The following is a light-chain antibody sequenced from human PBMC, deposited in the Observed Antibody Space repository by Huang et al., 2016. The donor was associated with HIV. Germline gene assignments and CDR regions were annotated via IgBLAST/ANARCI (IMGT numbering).Light chain of an antibody. V-gene: IGKV3-11*01. CDR3: QQRSNWPPLT. CDR2: YAS. CDR1: QSISTF. J-gene: IGKJ4*01. Sequence: EIVFTQSPATLSLSPGDRATLSCRASQSISTFLAWYQHKPGQAPRLLIYYASTRAAGIPPRFSVSGSGTAFTLTISSLEPEDFAIYYCQQRSNWPPLTFGGGTKVEIK.